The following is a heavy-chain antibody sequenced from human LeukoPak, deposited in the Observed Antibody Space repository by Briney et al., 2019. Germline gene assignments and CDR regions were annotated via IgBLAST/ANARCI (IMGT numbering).Heavy chain of an antibody. CDR1: GFTFNSHA. Sequence: QSGGSLRLSCEVSGFTFNSHAMSWIRQAPGKGLEWVSSISGDGRSTHYADSVKGRFTMSRDNSKNTPFLQMNSLRVEDTAVYYCAKDYHDFWSSMWGQGTMVTVSS. J-gene: IGHJ3*02. CDR2: ISGDGRST. V-gene: IGHV3-23*01. CDR3: AKDYHDFWSSM. D-gene: IGHD3-3*01.